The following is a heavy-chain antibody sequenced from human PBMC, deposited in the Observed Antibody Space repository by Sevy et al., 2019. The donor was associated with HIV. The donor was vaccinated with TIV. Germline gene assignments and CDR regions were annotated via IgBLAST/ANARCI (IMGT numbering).Heavy chain of an antibody. CDR3: AKFWRCSGGSCYNYYGMDV. D-gene: IGHD2-15*01. CDR2: ISGSGGST. J-gene: IGHJ6*02. V-gene: IGHV3-23*01. CDR1: GFTFSSYA. Sequence: GGSLRPSCAASGFTFSSYAMSWVRHAPGKGLEWVSAISGSGGSTYYADSVKGRFTISRDNSKNTLYLQMNSLRAEDTAVYYCAKFWRCSGGSCYNYYGMDVWGQGTTVTVSS.